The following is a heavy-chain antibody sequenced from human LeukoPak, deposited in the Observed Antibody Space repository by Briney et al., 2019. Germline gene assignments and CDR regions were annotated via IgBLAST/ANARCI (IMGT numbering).Heavy chain of an antibody. CDR2: IYSGGST. D-gene: IGHD1-26*01. CDR3: AREAVGAVAFDI. CDR1: GFTVSSNY. V-gene: IGHV3-66*01. J-gene: IGHJ3*02. Sequence: GGSLRLSCAASGFTVSSNYMSWVRQAPGKGLEWVSVIYSGGSTYYADSVKGRFTISRDNSENTLYLQMNSLRAEDTAVYYCAREAVGAVAFDIWGQGTMVTVSS.